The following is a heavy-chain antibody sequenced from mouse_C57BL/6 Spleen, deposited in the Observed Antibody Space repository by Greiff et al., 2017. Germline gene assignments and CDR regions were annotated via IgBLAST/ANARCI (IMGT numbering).Heavy chain of an antibody. CDR3: ARSRGTLYYFDY. V-gene: IGHV1-82*01. Sequence: LVESGPELVKPGASVKISCKASGYAFSSSWMNWVKQRPGKGLEWIGRIYPGDGDTNYNEKFKGKATLTADKSSSTAYMQLSSLTSEDSAVYFCARSRGTLYYFDYWGQGTTLTVSS. J-gene: IGHJ2*01. CDR1: GYAFSSSW. CDR2: IYPGDGDT. D-gene: IGHD3-3*01.